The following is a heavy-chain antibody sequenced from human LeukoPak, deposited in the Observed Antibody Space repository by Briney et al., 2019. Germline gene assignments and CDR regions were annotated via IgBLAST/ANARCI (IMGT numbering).Heavy chain of an antibody. J-gene: IGHJ4*02. Sequence: SETLSLTCTVSGGSISSSSHCWGWIRQPPGKGLEWIGNIYYSGSTYYNPSLKSRVTMSVDTSKNQFSLKLSSVTAADTAVYYCARGADSSGYYSIFYFDYWGQGTLVTVSS. CDR3: ARGADSSGYYSIFYFDY. CDR1: GGSISSSSHC. D-gene: IGHD3-22*01. CDR2: IYYSGST. V-gene: IGHV4-39*07.